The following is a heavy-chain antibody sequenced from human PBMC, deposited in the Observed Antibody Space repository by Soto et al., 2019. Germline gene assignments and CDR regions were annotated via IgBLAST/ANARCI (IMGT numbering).Heavy chain of an antibody. D-gene: IGHD4-17*01. CDR1: GATFSSYA. Sequence: QVQLVQSGAEVKKPGSSVKVSCKASGATFSSYAISWVRQAPGQGLEWMGGIIPIFGTVNYAQKFQGRVTITADESTSTTYRELSSLRAEDTAVHYCARGITAVTTNPNDYYGMDVWGQGTTVTVSS. J-gene: IGHJ6*02. CDR3: ARGITAVTTNPNDYYGMDV. V-gene: IGHV1-69*12. CDR2: IIPIFGTV.